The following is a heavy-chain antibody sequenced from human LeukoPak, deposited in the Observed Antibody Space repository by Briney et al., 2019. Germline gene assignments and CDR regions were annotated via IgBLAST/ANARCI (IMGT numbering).Heavy chain of an antibody. CDR1: GGSISSSSYY. Sequence: PSETLSLTCTVSGGSISSSSYYWGWIRQPPGRGLEWIGSIYYSGSTYYNPSLESRVTISVDTSKNQFSLKLSSVTAADTAVYYCARVNPVAGTIDYWGQGTLVTVSS. J-gene: IGHJ4*02. CDR3: ARVNPVAGTIDY. CDR2: IYYSGST. V-gene: IGHV4-39*07. D-gene: IGHD6-19*01.